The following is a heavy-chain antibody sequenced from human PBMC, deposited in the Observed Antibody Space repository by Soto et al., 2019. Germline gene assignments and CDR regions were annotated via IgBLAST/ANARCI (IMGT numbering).Heavy chain of an antibody. V-gene: IGHV4-61*01. D-gene: IGHD3-3*01. Sequence: SETLSLTCTVSGGSFKSGSYSWSWIRQPPGKGLEWIGYVYHTGRTSYNPSLKSRVSISMDTSKNQFSLNLDSVTAAATAVYFCARDFAYFDSWGQGTLVTVSS. J-gene: IGHJ4*02. CDR1: GGSFKSGSYS. CDR3: ARDFAYFDS. CDR2: VYHTGRT.